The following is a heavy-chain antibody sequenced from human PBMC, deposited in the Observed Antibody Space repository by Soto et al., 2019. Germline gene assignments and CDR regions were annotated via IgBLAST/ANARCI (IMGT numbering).Heavy chain of an antibody. Sequence: SETLSLTCTVSGGSISSYYWSWIRQPPGKGLEWIGYIYYSGSTNYNPSLKSRVTISVDTSKNQFSLKLSSVTAADTAVYYCARKRREYGDYGFFVQYYMDVWGKGTTVTVSS. J-gene: IGHJ6*03. D-gene: IGHD4-17*01. V-gene: IGHV4-59*08. CDR3: ARKRREYGDYGFFVQYYMDV. CDR2: IYYSGST. CDR1: GGSISSYY.